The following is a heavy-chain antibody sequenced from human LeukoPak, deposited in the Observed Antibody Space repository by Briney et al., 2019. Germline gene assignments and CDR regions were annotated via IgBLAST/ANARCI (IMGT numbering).Heavy chain of an antibody. Sequence: GGSLRLSCAASGFTFSSYSMNWVRQAPGKGLEWVSSISRSSSYIYYADSVKGRFTISRDNAKNSLYLQMNSLRAEDTAVYYCARDQGRSGWYSGSFDYWGQGTLVTVSS. J-gene: IGHJ4*02. CDR3: ARDQGRSGWYSGSFDY. V-gene: IGHV3-21*01. CDR1: GFTFSSYS. CDR2: ISRSSSYI. D-gene: IGHD1-26*01.